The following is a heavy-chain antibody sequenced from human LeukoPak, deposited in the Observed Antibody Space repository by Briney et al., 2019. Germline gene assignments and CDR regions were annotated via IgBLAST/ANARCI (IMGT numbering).Heavy chain of an antibody. CDR1: GTTFSSYA. D-gene: IGHD1-26*01. J-gene: IGHJ4*02. V-gene: IGHV1-69*05. CDR3: ARIVGATGDFDC. CDR2: IIPIFGTA. Sequence: ASVKVSCKASGTTFSSYAISWVRQAPGQGLDWMGRIIPIFGTANYAQKFQGRVTITTEEPTSTAYMELSSLRSEDTAVYSCARIVGATGDFDCWGQGTLVTVSS.